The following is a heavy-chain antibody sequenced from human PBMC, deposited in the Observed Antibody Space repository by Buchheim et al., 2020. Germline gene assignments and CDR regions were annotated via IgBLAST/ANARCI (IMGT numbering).Heavy chain of an antibody. Sequence: QLQLQESGPGLVKPSETLSLTCTVSGGSISSSSYYWGWIRQPPGKGLEWIGSIYYSGSTYYNPSLKSRVTISVATSKKQFSLKLSSVTAADTAVYYCARGFKSSSSEGVYYFDYWGQGTL. CDR1: GGSISSSSYY. D-gene: IGHD6-6*01. CDR2: IYYSGST. J-gene: IGHJ4*02. V-gene: IGHV4-39*07. CDR3: ARGFKSSSSEGVYYFDY.